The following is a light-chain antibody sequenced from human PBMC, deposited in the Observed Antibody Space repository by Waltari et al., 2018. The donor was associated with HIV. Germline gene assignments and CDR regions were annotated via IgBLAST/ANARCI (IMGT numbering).Light chain of an antibody. CDR3: QVWDTGGDHPEWV. J-gene: IGLJ3*02. CDR2: EDS. CDR1: NIGSKR. V-gene: IGLV3-21*02. Sequence: SYVLTQPPSVSVAPGQTARVTCGGNNIGSKRVHWYQVKPGQAPVLVVYEDSDRPSGIPERFSGSNSGNTATLTISRVEAGDEADYYCQVWDTGGDHPEWVFGGGTKLTVL.